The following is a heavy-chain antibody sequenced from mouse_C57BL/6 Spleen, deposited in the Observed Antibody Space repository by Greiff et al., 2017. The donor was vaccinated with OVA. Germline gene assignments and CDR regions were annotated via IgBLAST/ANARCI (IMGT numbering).Heavy chain of an antibody. CDR2: IRNKANGYTT. D-gene: IGHD2-4*01. V-gene: IGHV7-3*01. CDR3: ARSSYDYPLDY. CDR1: GFTFTDYY. J-gene: IGHJ2*01. Sequence: EVKVVESGGGLVQPGGSLSLSCAASGFTFTDYYMSWVRQPPGKALEWLGFIRNKANGYTTEYSASVKGRFTISRDNSQSILYLQMNALRAEDSATYYCARSSYDYPLDYWGQGTTLTVSS.